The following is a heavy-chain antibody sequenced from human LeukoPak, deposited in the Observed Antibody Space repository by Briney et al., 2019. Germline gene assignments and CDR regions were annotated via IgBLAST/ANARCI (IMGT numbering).Heavy chain of an antibody. J-gene: IGHJ4*02. CDR3: ANWVEGAPPSLDY. Sequence: PGGSLRLSCSASGFTFSSYAIAWVRQPPGTGLGWVSSFSGSGGNTYYADSVKGRFTISRDNSKNPLYLQMNSLRAEDTAVYYCANWVEGAPPSLDYWGQGALVTVSA. D-gene: IGHD1-26*01. CDR1: GFTFSSYA. V-gene: IGHV3-23*01. CDR2: FSGSGGNT.